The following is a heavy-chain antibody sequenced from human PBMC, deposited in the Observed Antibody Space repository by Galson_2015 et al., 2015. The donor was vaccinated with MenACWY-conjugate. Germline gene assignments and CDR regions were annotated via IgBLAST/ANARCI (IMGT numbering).Heavy chain of an antibody. CDR2: IYYSGST. CDR3: SRSGSYDSSGYYKGSAFDI. J-gene: IGHJ3*02. V-gene: IGHV4-59*01. CDR1: GGSISSYY. Sequence: SETLSLTCTVAGGSISSYYWSWIRQPPGKGLEWHGYIYYSGSTNYNHSLKSRVTISVDTSENQFSLKLSSVTAADTAGYYCSRSGSYDSSGYYKGSAFDIWGQGTMVTVSS. D-gene: IGHD3-22*01.